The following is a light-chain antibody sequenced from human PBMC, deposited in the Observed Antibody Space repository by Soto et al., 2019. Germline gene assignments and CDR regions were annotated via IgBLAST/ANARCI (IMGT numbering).Light chain of an antibody. Sequence: SALTQPASVSGSPGQSITISCSGTSSDVGGYNYVSWFQQYPGKAPKLMIYEVSNWPSGVSNRFSGSKSGNTASLTISGLQAEDEADYYCSSYTSSSTLVFGTGTKLTVL. CDR1: SSDVGGYNY. J-gene: IGLJ1*01. CDR3: SSYTSSSTLV. CDR2: EVS. V-gene: IGLV2-14*01.